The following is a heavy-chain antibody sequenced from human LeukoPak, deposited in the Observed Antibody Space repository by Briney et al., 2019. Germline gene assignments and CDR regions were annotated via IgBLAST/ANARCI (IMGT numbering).Heavy chain of an antibody. Sequence: GGSLRLSCAASGFTFSSYGMHWVRQAPGKGLEWVAFIRYDGSNKYYADSVKGRFTISRDNAKNSLYLQMNSLRAEDTAVYYCARDGVVATISGIDYWGQGTLVTVSS. J-gene: IGHJ4*02. CDR3: ARDGVVATISGIDY. V-gene: IGHV3-30*02. D-gene: IGHD5-12*01. CDR1: GFTFSSYG. CDR2: IRYDGSNK.